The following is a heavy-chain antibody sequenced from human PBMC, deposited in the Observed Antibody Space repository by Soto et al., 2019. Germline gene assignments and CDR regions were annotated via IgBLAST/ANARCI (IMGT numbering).Heavy chain of an antibody. Sequence: GGSLRLSCVTSGFTFADYAMHWVRRAPGKGLEWVSSISWNSGNIDYADSVKGRFTVSRDNARNSLYLHMDSLRSEDTALYYCARDASITTSYLPYWGQGTLVTVSS. CDR1: GFTFADYA. D-gene: IGHD1-1*01. J-gene: IGHJ4*02. CDR3: ARDASITTSYLPY. V-gene: IGHV3-9*01. CDR2: ISWNSGNI.